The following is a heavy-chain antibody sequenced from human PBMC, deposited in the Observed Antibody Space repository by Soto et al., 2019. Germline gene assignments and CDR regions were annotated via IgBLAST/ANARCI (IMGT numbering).Heavy chain of an antibody. V-gene: IGHV3-33*01. J-gene: IGHJ4*02. Sequence: QVQLVESGGGVVQSGMSLRLSCAASGYVFNKYGMHWVRQAPGKGLEWMAIVLSDGTTKYYADSVKGRVSISRDNSRNTVYLQMNSLRVEDTAVYYCVRDGGDFDYWGQGTLVTVSS. CDR3: VRDGGDFDY. D-gene: IGHD3-16*01. CDR1: GYVFNKYG. CDR2: VLSDGTTK.